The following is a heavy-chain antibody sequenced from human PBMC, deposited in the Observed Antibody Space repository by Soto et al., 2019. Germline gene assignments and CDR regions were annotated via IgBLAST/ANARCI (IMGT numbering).Heavy chain of an antibody. V-gene: IGHV3-30-3*01. J-gene: IGHJ4*02. CDR3: ARVDKDTAMAPFGY. Sequence: GGSLRLSCAASGFTFSSYAMHWVRQAPGKGLEWVAVISYDGSNKYYADSVKGRFTISRDNSKNTLYLQMNSLRAEDTAVYYCARVDKDTAMAPFGYSGQGTLVTDPS. D-gene: IGHD5-18*01. CDR1: GFTFSSYA. CDR2: ISYDGSNK.